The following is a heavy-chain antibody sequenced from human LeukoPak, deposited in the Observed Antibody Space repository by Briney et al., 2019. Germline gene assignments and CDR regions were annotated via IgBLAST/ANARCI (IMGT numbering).Heavy chain of an antibody. Sequence: GGSLRLSCAASGFTFSSYAMYWVRQAPGKGLEWVAVISYDGSDKFYADSVKGRFTISRDSSKNTLYLQMNSLRPEDTAVYYCARARPSMWVDYWGQGTLVTVSS. D-gene: IGHD1-26*01. CDR1: GFTFSSYA. CDR2: ISYDGSDK. J-gene: IGHJ4*02. V-gene: IGHV3-30*04. CDR3: ARARPSMWVDY.